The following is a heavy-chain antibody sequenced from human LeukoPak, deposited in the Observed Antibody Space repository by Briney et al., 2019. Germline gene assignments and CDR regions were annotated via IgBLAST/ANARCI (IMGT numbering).Heavy chain of an antibody. CDR2: IYYSGST. D-gene: IGHD6-6*01. V-gene: IGHV4-31*03. J-gene: IGHJ6*03. CDR1: GGSISSGGYY. CDR3: ARDRQPGAARPPYYYYMDV. Sequence: SETLSLTCTVSGGSISSGGYYWSWLRQHPGQGLEWIGYIYYSGSTYYNPSLKSRVTISVDTSKNQFSLKLSSVTAADTAVYYCARDRQPGAARPPYYYYMDVWGKGTTVTVSS.